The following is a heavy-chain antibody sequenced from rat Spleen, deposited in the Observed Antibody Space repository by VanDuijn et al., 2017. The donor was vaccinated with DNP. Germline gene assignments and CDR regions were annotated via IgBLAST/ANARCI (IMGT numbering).Heavy chain of an antibody. CDR3: ARRFRDTRAMDA. Sequence: EVQLVESGGGLVQPGRSLKLSCAASGFTFSDYNMAWVRQAPTKGLEWVASINTVGGTTYYRDSVKGRFTISRDNAKNTLYLQLNSLGSEDTATYYCARRFRDTRAMDAWGQGTSVTVSS. CDR2: INTVGGTT. D-gene: IGHD4-3*01. CDR1: GFTFSDYN. V-gene: IGHV5-25*01. J-gene: IGHJ4*01.